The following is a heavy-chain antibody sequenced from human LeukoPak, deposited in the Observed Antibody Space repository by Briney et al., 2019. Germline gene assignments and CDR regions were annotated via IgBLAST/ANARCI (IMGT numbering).Heavy chain of an antibody. J-gene: IGHJ4*02. D-gene: IGHD4-11*01. CDR2: IWSDATNK. Sequence: GSLRLSCATSGFTFSHYGMHWVRQAPGKGLEWVAVIWSDATNKYYADSVKGRFTISRDYSKNSLYLQMSSLRAEDTATYYCARDAQRGFDYSNSLQYWGQGTLVTVSS. V-gene: IGHV3-33*08. CDR3: ARDAQRGFDYSNSLQY. CDR1: GFTFSHYG.